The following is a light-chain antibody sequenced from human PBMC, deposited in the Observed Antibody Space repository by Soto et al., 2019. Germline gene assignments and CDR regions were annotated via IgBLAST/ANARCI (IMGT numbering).Light chain of an antibody. CDR1: SSDVGAYDY. Sequence: QSVLPQPASVSGSPGQSITVSCTGTSSDVGAYDYVSWYQHHPGKAPKLMIYDVSYRPSGVSNRFSGSKSGNTASLTISGXQXXDEADYYCSSYTSSSTLVFGTGTKLTVL. V-gene: IGLV2-14*03. J-gene: IGLJ1*01. CDR2: DVS. CDR3: SSYTSSSTLV.